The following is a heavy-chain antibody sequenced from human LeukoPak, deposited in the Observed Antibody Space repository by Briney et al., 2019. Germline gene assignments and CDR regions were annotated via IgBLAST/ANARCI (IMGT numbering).Heavy chain of an antibody. CDR2: IKQDGSEK. D-gene: IGHD3-10*01. V-gene: IGHV3-7*01. J-gene: IGHJ4*02. Sequence: GGSLRLSCAASGFTFSSYWMSWVRQAPGKGLEWMANIKQDGSEKYYVDSVKGRFTISRDNAKNSLYLQMNSLRAEDTAVYYCASYGSGSYYEFDYWGQGTLVTVSS. CDR1: GFTFSSYW. CDR3: ASYGSGSYYEFDY.